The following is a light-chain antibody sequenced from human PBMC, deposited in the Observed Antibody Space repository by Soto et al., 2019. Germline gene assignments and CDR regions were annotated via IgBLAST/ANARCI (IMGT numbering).Light chain of an antibody. CDR2: ASS. CDR1: HDIKSY. J-gene: IGKJ3*01. CDR3: QKTYFIPFS. Sequence: DIQMTQSPSSLSASVGDRVTTTCRASHDIKSYLNWYQQKPGKAPKLLIYASSSLQSGVPSRFSGCGSGTDFILTISSLQPEDFATCLCQKTYFIPFSLGPGAK. V-gene: IGKV1-39*01.